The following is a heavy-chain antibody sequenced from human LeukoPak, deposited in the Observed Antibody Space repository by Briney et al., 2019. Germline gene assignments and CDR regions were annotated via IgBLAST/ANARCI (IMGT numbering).Heavy chain of an antibody. J-gene: IGHJ4*02. CDR3: ARDPGYGCDY. D-gene: IGHD4-17*01. CDR1: GFTFSSYS. Sequence: GGSLRLSCAASGFTFSSYSMNWVRQAPGKGLEWVSSISSSSSYIHYADSVKGRFTISRDNAKNSLYLQMNSLRAEDTAVYYCARDPGYGCDYWGQGTLVTVPS. V-gene: IGHV3-21*01. CDR2: ISSSSSYI.